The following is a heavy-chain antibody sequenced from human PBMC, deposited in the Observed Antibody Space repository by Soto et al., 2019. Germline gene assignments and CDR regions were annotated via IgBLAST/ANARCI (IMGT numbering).Heavy chain of an antibody. D-gene: IGHD5-18*01. CDR3: ARDGGFSYGFDYYFDY. CDR1: GFDFSTHV. V-gene: IGHV3-30-3*01. CDR2: ISYDGYNA. Sequence: LRLSCAASGFDFSTHVVHWVRQAPGQGLEWVAVISYDGYNAYYADSVKGRFTISKDNSRNTLFLQMDNLRSDDTAVYFCARDGGFSYGFDYYFDYWGQGTLVTVSS. J-gene: IGHJ4*02.